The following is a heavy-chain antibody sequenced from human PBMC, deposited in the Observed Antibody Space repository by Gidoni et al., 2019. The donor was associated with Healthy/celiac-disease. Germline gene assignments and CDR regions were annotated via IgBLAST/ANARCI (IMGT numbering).Heavy chain of an antibody. J-gene: IGHJ4*02. Sequence: QVQLQQWGAGLLKPSETLSLTCAVYGGSFSGYYRSWIRQPPGKGLEWIGEINHSGSTNYNPSLKSRVTISVDTSKNQFSLKLSSVTAADTAVYYCARVRVAMVRGGYFDYWGQGTLVTVSS. D-gene: IGHD3-10*01. CDR2: INHSGST. CDR1: GGSFSGYY. CDR3: ARVRVAMVRGGYFDY. V-gene: IGHV4-34*01.